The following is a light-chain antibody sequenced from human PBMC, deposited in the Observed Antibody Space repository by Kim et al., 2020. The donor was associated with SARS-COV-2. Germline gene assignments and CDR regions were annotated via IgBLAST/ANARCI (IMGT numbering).Light chain of an antibody. CDR1: SLRSYY. J-gene: IGLJ2*01. CDR3: NSRDSSGNHVV. CDR2: GKN. V-gene: IGLV3-19*01. Sequence: ALGQTVRITCQGDSLRSYYASWYQQKPGQAPVLVIYGKNNRPSGIPDRFSGSTSGNTASLTITGAQAEDEADYYCNSRDSSGNHVVFGGGTQLTVL.